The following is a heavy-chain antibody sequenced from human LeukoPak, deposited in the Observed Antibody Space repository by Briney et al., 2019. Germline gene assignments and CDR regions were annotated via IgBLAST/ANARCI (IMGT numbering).Heavy chain of an antibody. D-gene: IGHD3-10*01. CDR3: ARDLVVRGVNPGYYYYGMDV. CDR1: GSTFSSYS. J-gene: IGHJ6*02. V-gene: IGHV3-21*01. Sequence: GGSLRLSCAASGSTFSSYSMNWVRQAPGKGLEWVSSISSSSSYIYYADSVKGRFTISRDNAKNSLYLQMNSLRAEDTAVYYCARDLVVRGVNPGYYYYGMDVWGQGTTVTVSS. CDR2: ISSSSSYI.